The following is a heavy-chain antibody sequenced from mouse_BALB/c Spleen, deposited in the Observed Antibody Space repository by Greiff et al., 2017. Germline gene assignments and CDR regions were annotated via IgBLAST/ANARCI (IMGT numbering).Heavy chain of an antibody. CDR3: ARGYYDAWFAY. J-gene: IGHJ3*01. CDR2: IWGDGST. Sequence: QVQLKESGPGLVAPSQSLSITCTASGFSLTGYGVNWVRQPPGKGLEWLGMIWGDGSTDYNSALKSRLSISKDNSKSQVFLKMNSLQTDDTARYYCARGYYDAWFAYWGQGTLVTVSA. V-gene: IGHV2-6-7*01. CDR1: GFSLTGYG. D-gene: IGHD2-4*01.